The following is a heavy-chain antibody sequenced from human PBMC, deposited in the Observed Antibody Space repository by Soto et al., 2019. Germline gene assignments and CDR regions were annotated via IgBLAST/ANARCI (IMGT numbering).Heavy chain of an antibody. V-gene: IGHV1-2*02. CDR3: ARVPGHKNSRGDF. Sequence: QVRLVQSGPEVRRPGASVTVSCKASGYTFTHYFIHWVRRAPGQGLEWMGYINPMSGDTHYSQTFRGRVSMTVDTSTDTASVGLSSLKSDDTAVYFCARVPGHKNSRGDFWGQGT. CDR2: INPMSGDT. J-gene: IGHJ4*02. D-gene: IGHD3-10*01. CDR1: GYTFTHYF.